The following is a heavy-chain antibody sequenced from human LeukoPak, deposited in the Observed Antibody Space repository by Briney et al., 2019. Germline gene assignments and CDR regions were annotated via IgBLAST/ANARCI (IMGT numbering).Heavy chain of an antibody. V-gene: IGHV4-61*02. CDR2: IYTSGSN. Sequence: SETLSLTCTVSGGSISSGNYYWSWLRPPAGKGLEWIGCIYTSGSNNYNPSLKSRVTIAVDTSKNQFSLKLTSVTAADTAVYYCAIYCSISSCQGNWFDPWGQGTLVTVSS. CDR1: GGSISSGNYY. CDR3: AIYCSISSCQGNWFDP. D-gene: IGHD2-2*01. J-gene: IGHJ5*02.